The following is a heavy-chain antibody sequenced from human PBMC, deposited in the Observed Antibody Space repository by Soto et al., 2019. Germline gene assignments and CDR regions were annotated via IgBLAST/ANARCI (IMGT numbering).Heavy chain of an antibody. D-gene: IGHD2-8*01. Sequence: GGSLRLSCAASGFTFSSYWMHWVRQAPGKGLVWVSRINSDGSSTSYADSVKGRFTISRDNAKNTLYLQMNSLRAEYTAVYYCAKKTEDCTNGVCYWASFDYWGQGTLVTVSS. CDR3: AKKTEDCTNGVCYWASFDY. CDR1: GFTFSSYW. J-gene: IGHJ4*02. V-gene: IGHV3-74*01. CDR2: INSDGSST.